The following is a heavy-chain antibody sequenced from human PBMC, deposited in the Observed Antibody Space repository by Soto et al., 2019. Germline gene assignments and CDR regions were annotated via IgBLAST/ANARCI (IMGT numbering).Heavy chain of an antibody. Sequence: PGGSLRLSCAASGFTFNNAWMNWVRQAPGKGLEWVGRIKSKTDGGTIDYAAPVKGRFIISRDDSKNMLYLQMNSLKTEDTAVYFCTAADYPYFDSWGHGILVTVSS. CDR1: GFTFNNAW. CDR2: IKSKTDGGTI. D-gene: IGHD3-16*01. J-gene: IGHJ4*01. CDR3: TAADYPYFDS. V-gene: IGHV3-15*07.